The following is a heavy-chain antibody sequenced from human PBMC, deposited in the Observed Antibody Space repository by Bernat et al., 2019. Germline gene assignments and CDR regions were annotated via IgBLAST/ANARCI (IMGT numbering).Heavy chain of an antibody. Sequence: QVQLQESGPGLVKPSDTLSLTCSVSVGSISSSNYCWGWIRQSPGKGLEWIGNFYYGGSTHYNPSLKSRVIISVDASKNQFSLELSSVTAADTALYYCARRTRGGYNWYFDYWGQGILVTVSS. D-gene: IGHD5-24*01. CDR1: VGSISSSNYC. J-gene: IGHJ4*02. CDR3: ARRTRGGYNWYFDY. V-gene: IGHV4-39*01. CDR2: FYYGGST.